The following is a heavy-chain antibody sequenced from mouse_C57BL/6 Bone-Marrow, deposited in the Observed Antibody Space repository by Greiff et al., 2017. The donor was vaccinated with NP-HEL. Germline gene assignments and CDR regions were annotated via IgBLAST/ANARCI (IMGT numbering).Heavy chain of an antibody. D-gene: IGHD1-3*01. CDR1: GYTFTSYW. V-gene: IGHV1-53*01. Sequence: QVQLQQSGTELVKPGASVKLSCKASGYTFTSYWMHWVKQRPGQGLEWIGNINPSNGGTNYNEKFKSKATLTVDKSSSTAYMQLSSLTSVDSAVYYCARGGSWLAHWHTGGYFDLWGTGTTVTVSS. CDR3: ARGGSWLAHWHTGGYFDL. CDR2: INPSNGGT. J-gene: IGHJ1*03.